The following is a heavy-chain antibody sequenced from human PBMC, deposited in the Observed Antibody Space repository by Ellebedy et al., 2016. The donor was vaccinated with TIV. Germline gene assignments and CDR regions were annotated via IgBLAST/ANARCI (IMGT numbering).Heavy chain of an antibody. CDR1: RGTFSSYA. Sequence: SVKVSXKASRGTFSSYAISWVRQAPGQGLEWMGGIIPIFGTANYAQKFQGRVTITADESTSTAYMELSSLRSEDTAVYYCARDRIAAAATGWFDPWGQGTLVTVSS. V-gene: IGHV1-69*13. D-gene: IGHD6-13*01. CDR3: ARDRIAAAATGWFDP. J-gene: IGHJ5*02. CDR2: IIPIFGTA.